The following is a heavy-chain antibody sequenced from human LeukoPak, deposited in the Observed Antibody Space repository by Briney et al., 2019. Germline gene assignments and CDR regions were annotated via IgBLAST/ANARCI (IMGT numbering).Heavy chain of an antibody. Sequence: PSETLSLTCSVSGGSISTSSYYWGWIRQPPGKGLEWIGTIYYSGTTYYNPSLKSRVTISVDTSKNQFSLKLSSVTAADTAVYYCARPGVRGVNTIFDYWGQGTLVTVSS. CDR3: ARPGVRGVNTIFDY. J-gene: IGHJ4*02. CDR2: IYYSGTT. V-gene: IGHV4-39*01. D-gene: IGHD3-10*01. CDR1: GGSISTSSYY.